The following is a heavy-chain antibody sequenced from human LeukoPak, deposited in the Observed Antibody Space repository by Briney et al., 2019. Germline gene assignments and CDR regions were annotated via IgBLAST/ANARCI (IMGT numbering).Heavy chain of an antibody. Sequence: SETLSLTCTVSGGSVSSYYWSWIRQPPGKGLEWIGYIYYSGSTNYNPSLKSRVTMSVDTSKNQFSLKVNSVTAADTAVYYCARGDGSGSYPFDYWGQGTLVTVSS. V-gene: IGHV4-59*02. D-gene: IGHD3-10*01. CDR2: IYYSGST. CDR1: GGSVSSYY. J-gene: IGHJ4*02. CDR3: ARGDGSGSYPFDY.